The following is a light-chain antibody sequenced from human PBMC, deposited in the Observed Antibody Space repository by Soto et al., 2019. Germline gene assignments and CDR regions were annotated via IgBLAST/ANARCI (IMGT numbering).Light chain of an antibody. CDR2: DVS. CDR3: SSYTSSSTLLYV. CDR1: SSDVGGYNY. J-gene: IGLJ1*01. Sequence: QSALTQPASVSGSPGQSITISCTGTSSDVGGYNYVSWYQQHPGKAPKLMIYDVSNRPPGVPNRFSGSKSGNTASLTISGLQAEDEADYYCSSYTSSSTLLYVFGTGTKLTVL. V-gene: IGLV2-14*01.